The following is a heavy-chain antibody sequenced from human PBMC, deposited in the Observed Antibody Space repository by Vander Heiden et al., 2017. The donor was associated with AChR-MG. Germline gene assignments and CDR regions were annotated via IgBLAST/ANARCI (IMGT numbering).Heavy chain of an antibody. V-gene: IGHV4-31*03. Sequence: QVQLQESGPGLVTPSQTLSLTCTVSGGSISSGGYYWSWIRQHPGKGLEWIGYIYYSGSTYYNPSLKSRVTISVDTSKNQFSLKLSSVTAADTAVYYCARDYYDSSGPPSGDAFDIWGQGTMVTVSS. CDR3: ARDYYDSSGPPSGDAFDI. CDR1: GGSISSGGYY. D-gene: IGHD3-22*01. J-gene: IGHJ3*02. CDR2: IYYSGST.